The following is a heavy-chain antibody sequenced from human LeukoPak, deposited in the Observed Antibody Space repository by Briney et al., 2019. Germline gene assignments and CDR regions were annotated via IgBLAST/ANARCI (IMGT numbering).Heavy chain of an antibody. D-gene: IGHD6-13*01. CDR2: IYYSGST. CDR1: GGSISSGGYY. J-gene: IGHJ6*02. Sequence: SETLSLTCTVSGGSISSGGYYWSWIRQHPGKGLEWIGYIYYSGSTYYNPFLNSRVTISVDTSKNQFSLKLSSVTAADTAVYYCARILSPAAGTDYHYYGMDVWGQGTTVTVSS. CDR3: ARILSPAAGTDYHYYGMDV. V-gene: IGHV4-31*03.